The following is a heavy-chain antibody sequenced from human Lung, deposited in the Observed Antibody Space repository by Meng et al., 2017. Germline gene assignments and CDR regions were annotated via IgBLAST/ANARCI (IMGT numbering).Heavy chain of an antibody. Sequence: VQLLDCGGVLVKLVGSLRVFCDSTGFRFSIAWMTCFRQVPGKTLEWVGRIKSTPDGETVDYAAPVKGRFTISRDASKSSVYLQMKSLKTEDTALYYCTGHIDYWGQGTLVTVSS. J-gene: IGHJ4*02. CDR2: IKSTPDGETV. CDR3: TGHIDY. CDR1: GFRFSIAW. V-gene: IGHV3-15*01.